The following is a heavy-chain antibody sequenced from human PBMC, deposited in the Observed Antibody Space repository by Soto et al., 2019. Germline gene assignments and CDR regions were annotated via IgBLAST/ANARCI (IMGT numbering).Heavy chain of an antibody. CDR3: ARHSSPLGYYGMDV. Sequence: RGESLKISWEGSGYSFTSYWIGWVRQMPGKGLEWIGIIYPGDSDTRYSPSFQGQVTISADKSISTAYLQWSSLKASDTAMYYCARHSSPLGYYGMDVWGQGTTVTVSS. V-gene: IGHV5-51*01. J-gene: IGHJ6*02. D-gene: IGHD6-13*01. CDR2: IYPGDSDT. CDR1: GYSFTSYW.